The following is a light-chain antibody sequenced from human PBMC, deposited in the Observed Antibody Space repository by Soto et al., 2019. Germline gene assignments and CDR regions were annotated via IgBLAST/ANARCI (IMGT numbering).Light chain of an antibody. V-gene: IGKV1-5*01. CDR1: QSISVW. Sequence: DIQMTQSPSTLSASVGERVTITCRASQSISVWMAWYQQKPGRAPKLLIYDASNLESGVPSRFSGSGSGTAFTLAISSLQPDDFATYYCQQYNSYSWTFGQGTKVEIK. CDR3: QQYNSYSWT. CDR2: DAS. J-gene: IGKJ1*01.